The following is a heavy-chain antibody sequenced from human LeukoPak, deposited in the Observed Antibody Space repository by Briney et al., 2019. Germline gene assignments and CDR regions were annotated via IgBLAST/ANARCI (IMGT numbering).Heavy chain of an antibody. J-gene: IGHJ3*02. V-gene: IGHV4-59*01. CDR3: ARDPRPAYYDILTGYTDHDAFDI. CDR2: IYYSGST. CDR1: GGSFSSYY. Sequence: SETLSLTCAVYGGSFSSYYWSCIRQPPGQGLEWIGYIYYSGSTNYNPSLKSRVTISVDTSKNQFSLKLSSVTAADTAVYYCARDPRPAYYDILTGYTDHDAFDIWGQGTMVTVSS. D-gene: IGHD3-9*01.